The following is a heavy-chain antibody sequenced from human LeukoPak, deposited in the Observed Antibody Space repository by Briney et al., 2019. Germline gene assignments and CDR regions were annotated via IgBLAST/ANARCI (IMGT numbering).Heavy chain of an antibody. CDR3: ARGQAYCGGDCYSDRSEYFDY. J-gene: IGHJ4*02. V-gene: IGHV4-34*01. CDR2: INHSGST. D-gene: IGHD2-21*02. Sequence: PSETLSLTCAVYGGSFSGYYWSWIRQPPGKGLEWIGEINHSGSTNYNPSLKSRVTISVDTSKNQFSLKLSSVTAADTAVYYCARGQAYCGGDCYSDRSEYFDYWGQGTLVTVSS. CDR1: GGSFSGYY.